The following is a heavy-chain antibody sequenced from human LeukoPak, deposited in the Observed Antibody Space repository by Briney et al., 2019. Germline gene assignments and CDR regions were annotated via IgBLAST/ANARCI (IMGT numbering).Heavy chain of an antibody. D-gene: IGHD2-15*01. CDR2: IYYSGST. V-gene: IGHV4-61*05. CDR3: VRHGGFDFDY. CDR1: GGSISSSSYY. Sequence: SETLSLTCTVSGGSISSSSYYWGWIRQPPGKGLEWIGYIYYSGSTNYNPSLKSRVTISVDTSKNQFSLKLSSVTAADTAVYYCVRHGGFDFDYWGQGTLVTISS. J-gene: IGHJ4*02.